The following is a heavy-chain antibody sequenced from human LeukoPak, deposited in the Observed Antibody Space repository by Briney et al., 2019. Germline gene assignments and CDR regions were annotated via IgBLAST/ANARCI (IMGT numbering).Heavy chain of an antibody. V-gene: IGHV1-8*01. CDR1: GYTFSTCD. Sequence: GASVKVSCKASGYTFSTCDINWVRQATGQGLEWIGWMNPNSGNTGFAHKFQGRVTMTRDTSINTAYMELSSLRSEDTAVYYCGRVLGSISHWGQGTLVTVSS. J-gene: IGHJ4*02. D-gene: IGHD1-1*01. CDR3: GRVLGSISH. CDR2: MNPNSGNT.